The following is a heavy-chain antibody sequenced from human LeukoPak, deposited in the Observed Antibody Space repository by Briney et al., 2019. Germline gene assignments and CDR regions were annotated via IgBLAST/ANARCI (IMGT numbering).Heavy chain of an antibody. D-gene: IGHD6-13*01. CDR2: IYSGGST. J-gene: IGHJ4*02. V-gene: IGHV3-53*01. CDR1: GFTVSSNY. Sequence: GGSLSLSCAASGFTVSSNYMSWVRQAPGKGLEWVSVIYSGGSTYYADSVKGRFTISRDNSKNTLYLQMNSLRAEDTAVYYCAASSWYYFDYWGQGTLVTVSS. CDR3: AASSWYYFDY.